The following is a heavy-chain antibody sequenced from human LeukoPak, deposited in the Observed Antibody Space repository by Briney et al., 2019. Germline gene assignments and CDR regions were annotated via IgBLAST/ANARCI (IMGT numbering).Heavy chain of an antibody. Sequence: GESLKISCKGSGYSFTSYWIGWVRQMPGKGLEWMGIIYPGDSDTRYSPSFQGQVTISADKSISTAYLQWSSLKASDTAMYHCARLYPTSNYGDYYPYFDYWGQGTLATVSS. CDR3: ARLYPTSNYGDYYPYFDY. J-gene: IGHJ4*02. D-gene: IGHD4-17*01. CDR1: GYSFTSYW. V-gene: IGHV5-51*01. CDR2: IYPGDSDT.